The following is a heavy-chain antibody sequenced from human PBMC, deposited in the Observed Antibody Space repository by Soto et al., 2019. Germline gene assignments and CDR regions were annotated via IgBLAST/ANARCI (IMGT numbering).Heavy chain of an antibody. V-gene: IGHV2-5*02. CDR3: AHKGGGDRILDY. D-gene: IGHD3-16*01. Sequence: QITLKESGPTLVKPTQTLTLTCTFSGFSLSTRGVGVGWIRQPPGKALEWLALIYWDDDKRYSPSLKSRLTNTKDTSKNQVVLTMTNMDPVDTATYYCAHKGGGDRILDYWGQGTLVTVSS. J-gene: IGHJ4*02. CDR2: IYWDDDK. CDR1: GFSLSTRGVG.